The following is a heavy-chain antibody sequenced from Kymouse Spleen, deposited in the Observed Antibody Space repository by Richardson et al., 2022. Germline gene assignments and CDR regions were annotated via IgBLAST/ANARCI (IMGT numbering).Heavy chain of an antibody. D-gene: IGHD6-6*01. CDR1: GYTFTSYA. V-gene: IGHV1-3*01. CDR2: INAGNGNT. J-gene: IGHJ6*02. Sequence: QVQLVQSGAEVKKPGASVKVSCKASGYTFTSYAMHWVRQAPGQRLEWMGWINAGNGNTKYSQKFQGRVTITRDTSASTAYMELSSLRSEDTAVYYCAREYSSSSGGGYYYYYGMDVWGQGTTVTVSS. CDR3: AREYSSSSGGGYYYYYGMDV.